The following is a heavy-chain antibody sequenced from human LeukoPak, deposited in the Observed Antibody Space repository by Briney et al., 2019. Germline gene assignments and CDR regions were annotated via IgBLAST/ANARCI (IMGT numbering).Heavy chain of an antibody. V-gene: IGHV3-74*01. CDR3: ATKQWLAPPPDS. D-gene: IGHD6-19*01. Sequence: GGSLRLSCAASGFTFSKYWMLWVRQAPGKGLESVSRINTDGTVTTYADSVKGRFTVSRDNADNTMFLQMNSVRDEDSAVYYCATKQWLAPPPDSWGQGTPVTVSS. CDR1: GFTFSKYW. J-gene: IGHJ4*02. CDR2: INTDGTVT.